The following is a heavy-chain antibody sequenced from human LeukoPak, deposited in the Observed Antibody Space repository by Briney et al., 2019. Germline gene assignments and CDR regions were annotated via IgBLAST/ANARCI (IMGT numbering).Heavy chain of an antibody. D-gene: IGHD3-9*01. CDR2: IYHSGST. Sequence: PSETLSLTCAVSGYSISSGYYWGWIRQPPGKGLEWIGSIYHSGSTYYNPSLKSRVTISVDTSKNQFSLKLSSVTAADTAVYYCARDDHDILTGGRYYYYGMDVWGKGTTVTVSP. J-gene: IGHJ6*04. CDR1: GYSISSGYY. CDR3: ARDDHDILTGGRYYYYGMDV. V-gene: IGHV4-38-2*02.